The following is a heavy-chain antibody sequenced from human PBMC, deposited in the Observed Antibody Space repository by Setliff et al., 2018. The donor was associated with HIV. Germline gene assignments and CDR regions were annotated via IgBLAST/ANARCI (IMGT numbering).Heavy chain of an antibody. V-gene: IGHV1-18*04. J-gene: IGHJ4*02. CDR3: ARAPKYPSRVYDILTGYRTHFDY. D-gene: IGHD3-9*01. Sequence: GASVKVSCKTSGYTFTSYGMNWIRQAPGQGLEWMGWTYLGATNYAQRFRDRFTVTTDTSTSTAYMELSSLRSEDTAVYYCARAPKYPSRVYDILTGYRTHFDYWGQGTLVTSPQ. CDR2: TYLGAT. CDR1: GYTFTSYG.